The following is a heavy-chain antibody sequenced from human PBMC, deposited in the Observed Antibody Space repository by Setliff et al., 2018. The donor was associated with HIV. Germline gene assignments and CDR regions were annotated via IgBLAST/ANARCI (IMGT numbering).Heavy chain of an antibody. CDR3: ARVLRGAAGCLDY. Sequence: PGGSLRLSCAASGFTFSSYWISWVRQAPGKGLEWVANINRDGSETYYLDSVKGRFTISRDNSKNTLYLQMGSLRAEDMAVYYCARVLRGAAGCLDYWGQGTLVTVSS. CDR2: INRDGSET. J-gene: IGHJ4*02. CDR1: GFTFSSYW. D-gene: IGHD6-13*01. V-gene: IGHV3-7*01.